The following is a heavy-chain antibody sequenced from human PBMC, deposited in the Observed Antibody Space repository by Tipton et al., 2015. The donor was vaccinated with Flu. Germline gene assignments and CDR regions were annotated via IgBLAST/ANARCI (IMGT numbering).Heavy chain of an antibody. CDR3: AGRVRWFGEPMEYFDY. Sequence: TLSLTCTVSGGSISSYYWSWIRQPPGKGLEWIGYIYYSGSPYYNPSLKSPATISVDTSKHQFSLKLSSVTAADTALYYCAGRVRWFGEPMEYFDYCGQGTLVPVSS. CDR1: GGSISSYY. J-gene: IGHJ4*02. V-gene: IGHV4-59*06. CDR2: IYYSGSP. D-gene: IGHD3-10*01.